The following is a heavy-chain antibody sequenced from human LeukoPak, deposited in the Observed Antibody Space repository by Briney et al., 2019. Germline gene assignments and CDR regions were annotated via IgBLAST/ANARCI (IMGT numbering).Heavy chain of an antibody. CDR1: GYTFTSYG. D-gene: IGHD3-10*01. Sequence: ASVKVSCKASGYTFTSYGISWVRQAPGQGLEWMGWISAYNGNTNYAQKLQGRGTMTTDTSPSTDYMELRSLRSDDTAVYYCAREMKVGFLWFGELLLNNWFDPWGQGTLVTVSS. V-gene: IGHV1-18*01. CDR2: ISAYNGNT. CDR3: AREMKVGFLWFGELLLNNWFDP. J-gene: IGHJ5*02.